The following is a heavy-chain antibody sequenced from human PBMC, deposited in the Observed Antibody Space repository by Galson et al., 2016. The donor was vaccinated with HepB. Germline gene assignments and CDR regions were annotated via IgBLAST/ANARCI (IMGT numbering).Heavy chain of an antibody. CDR1: GFTVSSNY. D-gene: IGHD6-6*01. V-gene: IGHV3-53*01. Sequence: SLRLSCAASGFTVSSNYMSWVRQAPGKGLEWVSVIYSGGSTYCADSVKGRFTISRDNSKNTLYLQMNSLRAEDTAVYYCARDYSSSSRYNYFDYWGQGTLVTVSS. CDR2: IYSGGST. J-gene: IGHJ4*02. CDR3: ARDYSSSSRYNYFDY.